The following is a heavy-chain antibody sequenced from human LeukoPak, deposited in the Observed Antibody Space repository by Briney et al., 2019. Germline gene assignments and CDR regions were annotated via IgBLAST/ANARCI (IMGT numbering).Heavy chain of an antibody. CDR3: ARGFLEWLSSYWFDP. D-gene: IGHD3-3*01. CDR2: IYYSGST. CDR1: GVSISSSSYY. Sequence: SETLSLTCTVSGVSISSSSYYWGWIRQPPGQGLEWIGSIYYSGSTYYNPSLKSRVTISVDTSKNQFSLKLSSVTAADTAVYYCARGFLEWLSSYWFDPWGQGTLVTVSS. J-gene: IGHJ5*02. V-gene: IGHV4-39*01.